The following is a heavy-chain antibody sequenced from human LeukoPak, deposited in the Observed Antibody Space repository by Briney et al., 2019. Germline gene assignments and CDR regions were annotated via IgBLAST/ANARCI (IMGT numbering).Heavy chain of an antibody. CDR3: ARRYSSGWYVDYYYYYGMDV. Sequence: ASVKVSCKASGYTFTSYDINWVRQATGQGLEWMGWMNPNSGNTGYAQKFQGRVTMTRNTPISTAYMELSSLRSEDTAVYYCARRYSSGWYVDYYYYYGMDVWGQGTTVTVSS. J-gene: IGHJ6*02. D-gene: IGHD6-19*01. V-gene: IGHV1-8*01. CDR1: GYTFTSYD. CDR2: MNPNSGNT.